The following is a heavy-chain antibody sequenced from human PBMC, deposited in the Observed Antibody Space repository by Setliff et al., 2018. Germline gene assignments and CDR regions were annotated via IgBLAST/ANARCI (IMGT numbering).Heavy chain of an antibody. V-gene: IGHV4-39*07. CDR1: GGSISNSTFY. CDR2: INYYGSIFDDGTTYST. D-gene: IGHD5-12*01. Sequence: PSETLSLTCTVSGGSISNSTFYWGWIRQPPGKGLEWIGSINYYGSIFDDGTTYSTYYNPSLKSRATISIDTSKSQFSLKLSSMTAADTALYYCARGGTFRYFDFWGQGTPVTVSS. CDR3: ARGGTFRYFDF. J-gene: IGHJ4*02.